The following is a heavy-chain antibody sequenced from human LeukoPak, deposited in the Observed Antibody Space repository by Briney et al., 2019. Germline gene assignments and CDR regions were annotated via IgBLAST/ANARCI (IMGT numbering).Heavy chain of an antibody. V-gene: IGHV4-34*01. Sequence: SETLSLTCAVYGGSFSGYYWSWIRQPPGKGLEWIGEINHSGSTNYNPSLKSRVTISVDTSKNQFSLKLSSVTAADTAVYYCARVSCDSSGYPFDYWGQGTLVTVSS. CDR2: INHSGST. CDR1: GGSFSGYY. CDR3: ARVSCDSSGYPFDY. J-gene: IGHJ4*02. D-gene: IGHD3-22*01.